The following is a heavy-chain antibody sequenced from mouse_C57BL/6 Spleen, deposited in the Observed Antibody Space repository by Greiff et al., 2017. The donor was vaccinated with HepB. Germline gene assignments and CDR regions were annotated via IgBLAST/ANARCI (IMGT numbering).Heavy chain of an antibody. CDR2: ISDGGSYT. CDR1: GFTFSSYA. Sequence: EVKLVESGGGLVKPGGSLKLSCAASGFTFSSYAMSWVRQTPEKRLEWVATISDGGSYTYYPDNVKGRFTISRDNAKNNLYLQMSHLKSEDTAMYYCARDGTVVESFDYWGQGTTLTVSS. V-gene: IGHV5-4*01. D-gene: IGHD1-1*01. CDR3: ARDGTVVESFDY. J-gene: IGHJ2*01.